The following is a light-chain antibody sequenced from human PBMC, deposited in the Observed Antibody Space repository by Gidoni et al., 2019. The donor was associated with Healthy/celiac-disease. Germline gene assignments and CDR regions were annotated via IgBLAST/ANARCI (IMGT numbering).Light chain of an antibody. CDR1: HSPLHSNGYNY. Sequence: DIVMTQSPLSLPVTPGEPASISCRSSHSPLHSNGYNYLDWYLQKPGQSPQLLIYLGSNRASGVPDRFSGSGSGTDFTLKISRVEDEDVGVYYCMQALQTRTFGQGTKVEIK. CDR2: LGS. V-gene: IGKV2-28*01. J-gene: IGKJ1*01. CDR3: MQALQTRT.